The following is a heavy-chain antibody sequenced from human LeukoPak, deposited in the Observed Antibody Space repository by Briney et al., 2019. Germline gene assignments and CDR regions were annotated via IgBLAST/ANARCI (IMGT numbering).Heavy chain of an antibody. V-gene: IGHV4-30-2*01. J-gene: IGHJ6*04. Sequence: SDTLSLTCTVSGGSISSGGYFWSWIPQPRGKGLEWIGYIYHSGSTYYNPSLKSRVTISVDRSKNQFSLKLSSVTAADTAVYYCARGGIVVVPAAWGVWGKGTTVTVSS. CDR3: ARGGIVVVPAAWGV. D-gene: IGHD2-2*01. CDR1: GGSISSGGYF. CDR2: IYHSGST.